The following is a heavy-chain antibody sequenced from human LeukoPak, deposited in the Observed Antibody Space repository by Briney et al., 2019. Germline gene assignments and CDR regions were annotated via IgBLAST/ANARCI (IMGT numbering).Heavy chain of an antibody. CDR1: GFTFSTYS. CDR3: ARVRASYYFDY. J-gene: IGHJ4*02. D-gene: IGHD2-2*01. V-gene: IGHV3-48*01. CDR2: ISISSNTI. Sequence: GGSLRLSRAASGFTFSTYSMNWVRQAPGKGPEWVSYISISSNTIYYADSVKGRFTISRDNAKNSLYLQMNSLRAEDTAVYYCARVRASYYFDYWGQGTLVTVSS.